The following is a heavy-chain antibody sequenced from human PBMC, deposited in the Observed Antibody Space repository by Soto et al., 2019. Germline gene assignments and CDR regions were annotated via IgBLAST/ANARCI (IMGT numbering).Heavy chain of an antibody. Sequence: QMQLQESGPGLVKPSETLSLTCTVSGGSIRGYYWSWIRQPAGGGLEWIGRMHTSGSTNYNPSLKSRFTISVDMSKNQISLKLTSVTAADTALYYCVRASMPKAHFDDWGQGPLVTVSS. V-gene: IGHV4-4*07. CDR2: MHTSGST. J-gene: IGHJ4*02. CDR1: GGSIRGYY. CDR3: VRASMPKAHFDD. D-gene: IGHD2-2*01.